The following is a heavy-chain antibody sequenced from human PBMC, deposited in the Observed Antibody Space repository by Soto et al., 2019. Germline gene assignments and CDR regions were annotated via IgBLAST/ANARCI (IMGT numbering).Heavy chain of an antibody. J-gene: IGHJ3*01. D-gene: IGHD2-2*01. V-gene: IGHV3-33*01. CDR3: ARDQDTSTPRAFDL. CDR2: IYFDGSET. Sequence: QVQLVESGGGVVQPGRSLRLSCAASGFTFSRYAMHWVRQAPGKGLEWVAIIYFDGSETYYVDSVKGRCTISRDNSRNMLYLQMKSLREEDTAVYYCARDQDTSTPRAFDLWGQGTMVIASS. CDR1: GFTFSRYA.